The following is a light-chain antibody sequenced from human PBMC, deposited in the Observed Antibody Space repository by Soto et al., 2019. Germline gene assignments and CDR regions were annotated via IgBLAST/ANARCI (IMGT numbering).Light chain of an antibody. J-gene: IGKJ4*01. V-gene: IGKV2-28*01. CDR3: AQGLATPFT. Sequence: EIVLTQSPLSLPVTPGEPASISCRSSQNLLHSNGYNYLNWYLQKPGQSPQLLIYLGSNRASGVPDRFSGSGSGTDFTLTINRVEAEDVGLYFCAQGLATPFTFGGGNKLEIK. CDR2: LGS. CDR1: QNLLHSNGYNY.